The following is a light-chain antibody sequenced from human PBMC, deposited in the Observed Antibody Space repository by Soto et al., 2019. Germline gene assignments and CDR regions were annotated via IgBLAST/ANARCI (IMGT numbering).Light chain of an antibody. Sequence: DIQMTQSPTTLSASVGDRVTITCRASHNIIKWLAWYQQKPGKAPKLLIYEASSLQSGVTSRFSGSGSGTEFTLTISSLQPDDVATYYCQQYNTFLTFGGGTKVEIK. CDR1: HNIIKW. V-gene: IGKV1-5*03. CDR2: EAS. J-gene: IGKJ4*01. CDR3: QQYNTFLT.